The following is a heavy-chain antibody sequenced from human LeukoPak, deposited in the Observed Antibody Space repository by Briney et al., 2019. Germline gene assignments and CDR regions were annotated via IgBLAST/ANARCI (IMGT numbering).Heavy chain of an antibody. V-gene: IGHV3-23*01. D-gene: IGHD4-17*01. CDR2: ISGSGGRA. CDR3: AKVRGYGDTDDAFDI. Sequence: GXLRLSCADSGFTFSSYAMSWVRQAPGKGVEWVSAISGSGGRAYYAESVKGGLNISRDNSKNTLYMQMERVREEDTAVYYCAKVRGYGDTDDAFDIWGQGTMVTVSS. J-gene: IGHJ3*02. CDR1: GFTFSSYA.